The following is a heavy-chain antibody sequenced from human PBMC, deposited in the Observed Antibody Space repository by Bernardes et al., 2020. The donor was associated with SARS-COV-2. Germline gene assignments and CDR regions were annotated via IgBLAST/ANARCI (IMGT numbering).Heavy chain of an antibody. J-gene: IGHJ4*02. D-gene: IGHD4-17*01. V-gene: IGHV3-64*02. Sequence: GSLRLSCAASGFTFSSYAMHWVRQAPGKGLEYVSAISSNGGSTYYADSVKGRFTISRDNSKNTLYLQMGSLRAEDMAVYYCARGGTDYGDYITSYYFDYWGQGTLVTVSS. CDR1: GFTFSSYA. CDR2: ISSNGGST. CDR3: ARGGTDYGDYITSYYFDY.